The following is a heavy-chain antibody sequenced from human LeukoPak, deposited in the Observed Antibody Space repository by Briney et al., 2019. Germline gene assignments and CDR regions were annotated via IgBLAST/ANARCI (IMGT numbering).Heavy chain of an antibody. Sequence: SETLSLTCTVSGGSISSSSYYWGWIRQPPGKGLEWIGNIYYIGSTYYNPSLKSRVTISVDTSKNQFSLKLSSVTAADTAVYYCARAMSIAARLQTIFDYWGQGTLVTVSS. D-gene: IGHD6-6*01. CDR1: GGSISSSSYY. J-gene: IGHJ4*02. CDR3: ARAMSIAARLQTIFDY. CDR2: IYYIGST. V-gene: IGHV4-39*01.